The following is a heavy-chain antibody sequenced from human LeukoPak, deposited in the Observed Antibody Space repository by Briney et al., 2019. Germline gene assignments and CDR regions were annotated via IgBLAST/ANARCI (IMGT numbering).Heavy chain of an antibody. Sequence: SETRSLTCTVSGGSISTYYWSWIRQSPGKGLEWIGYIFYSGNTDYNPSLQSRVTISLDTSKNQFSLKLSSVTAADTALYYCARGYSSSSVLGYYYYYMDVWGKGTTVTVSS. D-gene: IGHD6-6*01. J-gene: IGHJ6*03. CDR3: ARGYSSSSVLGYYYYYMDV. CDR2: IFYSGNT. CDR1: GGSISTYY. V-gene: IGHV4-59*01.